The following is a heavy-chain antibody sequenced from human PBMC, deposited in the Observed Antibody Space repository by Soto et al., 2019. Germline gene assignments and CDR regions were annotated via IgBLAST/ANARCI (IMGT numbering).Heavy chain of an antibody. D-gene: IGHD3-22*01. CDR1: GFTFSSYW. V-gene: IGHV3-74*01. Sequence: PGGSLRLSCAASGFTFSSYWMHWVRQAPGKGLVWVSRINSDGSSTSYADSVKGRFTISRDNAKNTLYLQMNSLRAEDTAVYYCARGRIVVVDYGMDVWGQGTTVTVSS. J-gene: IGHJ6*02. CDR2: INSDGSST. CDR3: ARGRIVVVDYGMDV.